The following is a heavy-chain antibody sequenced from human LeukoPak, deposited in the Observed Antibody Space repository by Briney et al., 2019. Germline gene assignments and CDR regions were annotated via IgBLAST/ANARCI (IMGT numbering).Heavy chain of an antibody. Sequence: PGGSLRLSCAASGFTFSSYAMSWVRQAPGKGLEWVSAISGSGGSTYYADSVKGRFTISRDNSKNTLYLQMNSLRAEDTAVYCCAKEVLDSSGYYPGGYFDYWGQGTLVTVSS. V-gene: IGHV3-23*01. D-gene: IGHD3-22*01. CDR1: GFTFSSYA. J-gene: IGHJ4*02. CDR3: AKEVLDSSGYYPGGYFDY. CDR2: ISGSGGST.